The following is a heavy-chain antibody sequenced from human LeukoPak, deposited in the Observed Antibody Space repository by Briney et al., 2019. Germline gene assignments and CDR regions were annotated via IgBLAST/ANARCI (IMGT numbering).Heavy chain of an antibody. J-gene: IGHJ4*02. CDR1: GGSFSGYY. CDR3: ARDSRELRD. Sequence: SETLSLTCAVYGGSFSGYYWSWIRQPPGKGLEWIGRIYTSGSTNYNPSLKSRVTISVDTSKNQFSLKLSSVTAADTAVYYCARDSRELRDWGQGTLVTVSS. V-gene: IGHV4-59*10. D-gene: IGHD1-26*01. CDR2: IYTSGST.